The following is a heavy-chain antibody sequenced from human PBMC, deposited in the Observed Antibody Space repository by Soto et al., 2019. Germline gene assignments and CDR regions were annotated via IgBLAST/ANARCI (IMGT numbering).Heavy chain of an antibody. CDR1: GFTFSSYA. V-gene: IGHV3-30-3*01. J-gene: IGHJ4*02. CDR2: ISYDGSNK. D-gene: IGHD3-3*01. CDR3: ARAYITISGVVTGRLDY. Sequence: QVQLVESGGGVVQPGRSLRLSCAASGFTFSSYAMHWVRQAPGKGLEWVAVISYDGSNKYYADSVKGRFTISRDNSKNTLYLQMNSLRAEDTAVYYCARAYITISGVVTGRLDYWGQGTLVTVSS.